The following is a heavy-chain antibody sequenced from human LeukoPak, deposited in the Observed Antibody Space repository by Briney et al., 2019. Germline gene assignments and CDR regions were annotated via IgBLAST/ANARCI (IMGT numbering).Heavy chain of an antibody. CDR3: ARVAYCGDNCDAFDI. D-gene: IGHD2-21*02. CDR2: IPHRGGT. J-gene: IGHJ3*02. V-gene: IGHV4-34*01. Sequence: KPSETLSLTSAVYGGSFNGYYWSWMRQPPGKGLEWIGEIPHRGGTNYNPSLKSRVTISADTSKNQFSLKLSSVTAADTAVYYCARVAYCGDNCDAFDIWGQGTMVTVSS. CDR1: GGSFNGYY.